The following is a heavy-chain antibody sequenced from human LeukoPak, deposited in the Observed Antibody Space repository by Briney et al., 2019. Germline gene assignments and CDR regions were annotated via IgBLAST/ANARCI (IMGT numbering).Heavy chain of an antibody. CDR2: MRGIGST. CDR3: ARDETRRCCSGVTCYSDFDY. Sequence: PGGPLTLSCAASGFTYNKYDMLGLRQPPGRGLEGVSSMRGIGSTYYANPVKGRFTIPRDNSKNKVSLQMSSLRAEDTAVDYCARDETRRCCSGVTCYSDFDYWGQGTLVTVSS. CDR1: GFTYNKYD. J-gene: IGHJ4*02. V-gene: IGHV3-23*01. D-gene: IGHD2-15*01.